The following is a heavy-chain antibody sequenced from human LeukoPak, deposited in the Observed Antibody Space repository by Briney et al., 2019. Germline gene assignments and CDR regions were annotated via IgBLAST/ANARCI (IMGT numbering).Heavy chain of an antibody. D-gene: IGHD1-1*01. J-gene: IGHJ6*03. Sequence: GGALRLSCVASGFTLIRYIMNGVRQAPAREGAWVSCISSSSSYKHYPDSLRGRFTTSRNNAKNSPFLQMNSLRAEDSAVYYCARDRLLEDRDYHYFYYMAVWGIGTTVAVSS. CDR1: GFTLIRYI. V-gene: IGHV3-21*01. CDR3: ARDRLLEDRDYHYFYYMAV. CDR2: ISSSSSYK.